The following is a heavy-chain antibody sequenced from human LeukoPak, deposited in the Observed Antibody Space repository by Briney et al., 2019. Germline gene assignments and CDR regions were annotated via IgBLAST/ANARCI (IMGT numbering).Heavy chain of an antibody. V-gene: IGHV3-23*01. CDR2: ISASGGST. J-gene: IGHJ4*02. D-gene: IGHD3-16*01. Sequence: GGSLRLSCAASGFTFSSYAMSWVRQAPGGGLQLVSSISASGGSTYYADSVKGRFTISRDNSRNTLYLQLNSLRAEDTAIYYCAKGYYDYVWGSYYFDYWGQGTLVTVSS. CDR3: AKGYYDYVWGSYYFDY. CDR1: GFTFSSYA.